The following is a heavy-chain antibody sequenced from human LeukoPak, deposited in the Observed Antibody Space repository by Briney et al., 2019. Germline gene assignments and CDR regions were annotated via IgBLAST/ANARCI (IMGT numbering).Heavy chain of an antibody. CDR1: GFSFSPYW. CDR3: ASYCSGGSCYSGPGRVILDY. Sequence: GGSLRLSCADSGFSFSPYWMSWVRQAPGKGLEWVANINQDGSEEYYVDYQKRRFAISRDIAKNSLYLQMISLRTGDTAVYYCASYCSGGSCYSGPGRVILDYWGQGTLVTVSS. V-gene: IGHV3-7*01. CDR2: INQDGSEE. D-gene: IGHD2-15*01. J-gene: IGHJ4*02.